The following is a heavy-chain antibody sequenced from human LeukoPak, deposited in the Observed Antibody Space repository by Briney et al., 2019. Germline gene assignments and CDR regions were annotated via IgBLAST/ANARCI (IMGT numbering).Heavy chain of an antibody. V-gene: IGHV3-11*01. D-gene: IGHD3-22*01. CDR1: GFTFSDHY. CDR2: ISNSGSTI. J-gene: IGHJ4*02. CDR3: ASTYYDSSGHYY. Sequence: GGSLRLSCAASGFTFSDHYMGWIRQAPGKGLEWVSKISNSGSTIYYADSVKGRFTISRDNAKNSLYLQMNSLRVEDTAMYYCASTYYDSSGHYYWGQGTLVTVSS.